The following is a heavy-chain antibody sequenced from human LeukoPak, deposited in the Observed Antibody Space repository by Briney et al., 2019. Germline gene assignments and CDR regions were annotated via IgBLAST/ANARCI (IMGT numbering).Heavy chain of an antibody. CDR3: ARKGVVLDY. J-gene: IGHJ4*02. D-gene: IGHD2-2*01. Sequence: PSEALSLTCTVSGGSISSYYWSWIRQPPGKGLEWIGYIYYSGSTNYNPSLKSRVTISVDTSKNQFSLKLSSVTAADTAVYYCARKGVVLDYWGQGTLVTVSS. V-gene: IGHV4-59*01. CDR2: IYYSGST. CDR1: GGSISSYY.